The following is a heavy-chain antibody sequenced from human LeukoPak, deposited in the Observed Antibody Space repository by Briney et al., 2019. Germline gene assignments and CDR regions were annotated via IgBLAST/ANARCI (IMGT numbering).Heavy chain of an antibody. Sequence: PGGSLRLSCAASEFTFSNAWMSRVRQAPGKGLEWVGRIKSKTDFGATDHAAPVKGRFSISRDDTKNTLYLQMNSLKTEDTAVYYCTTGRYVPYYFDYWGQGTLVTVSS. J-gene: IGHJ4*02. V-gene: IGHV3-15*01. CDR1: EFTFSNAW. CDR3: TTGRYVPYYFDY. D-gene: IGHD3-16*01. CDR2: IKSKTDFGAT.